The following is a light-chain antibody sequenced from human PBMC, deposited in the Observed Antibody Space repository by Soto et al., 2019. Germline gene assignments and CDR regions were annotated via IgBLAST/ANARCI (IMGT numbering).Light chain of an antibody. CDR1: RXDVGAYNY. V-gene: IGLV2-14*01. J-gene: IGLJ1*01. CDR2: EVT. Sequence: QSVLTQPASVSGSPGQSIAISCTGTRXDVGAYNYVSWYQQHPGKGPKLMISEVTNRPSGVSDRFSGSKSGNTASLTISGLQAEDEADYYCSSFTSRFTFVFGTGTKV. CDR3: SSFTSRFTFV.